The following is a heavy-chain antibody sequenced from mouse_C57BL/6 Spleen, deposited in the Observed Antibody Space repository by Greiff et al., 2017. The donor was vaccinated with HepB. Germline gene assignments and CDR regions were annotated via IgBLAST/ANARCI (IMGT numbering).Heavy chain of an antibody. CDR1: GFTFSSYA. CDR3: ARDHYGSSYGAMDY. J-gene: IGHJ4*01. V-gene: IGHV5-4*01. D-gene: IGHD1-1*01. CDR2: ISDGGSYT. Sequence: EVQVVESGGGLVKPGGSLKLSCAASGFTFSSYATSWVRQTPEKRLEWVATISDGGSYTYYPDNVKGRFTLSRDNAKNNLYLQMSHLKSEDTAMYYCARDHYGSSYGAMDYWGQGTSVTVSS.